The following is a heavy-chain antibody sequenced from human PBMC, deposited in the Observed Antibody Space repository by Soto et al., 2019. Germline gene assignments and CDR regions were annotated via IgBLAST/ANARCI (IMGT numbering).Heavy chain of an antibody. CDR1: GGSISSSSYY. CDR3: ARHLTYCSAGSCYSDFPYYGMDV. D-gene: IGHD2-15*01. J-gene: IGHJ6*02. Sequence: SETLSLTCTVSGGSISSSSYYWGWIRQPPGKGLEWIGSIFYSGSTYYNPSLKSRVTISVDTSKNQFPLKLSSVTAADTAVYYCARHLTYCSAGSCYSDFPYYGMDVWGQGTTVTVSS. CDR2: IFYSGST. V-gene: IGHV4-39*01.